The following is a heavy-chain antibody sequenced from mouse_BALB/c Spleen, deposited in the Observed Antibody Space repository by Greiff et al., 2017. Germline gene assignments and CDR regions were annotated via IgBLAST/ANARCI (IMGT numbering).Heavy chain of an antibody. Sequence: VKLQESGAELARPGASVKLSCKASGYTFTSYWMQWVKQRPGQGLEWIGAIYPGDGDTRYTQKFKGKATLTADKSSSTAYMQLSSLASEDSAVYYCARGNYEDYFDYWGQGTTLTVSS. CDR1: GYTFTSYW. D-gene: IGHD2-1*01. V-gene: IGHV1-87*01. J-gene: IGHJ2*01. CDR3: ARGNYEDYFDY. CDR2: IYPGDGDT.